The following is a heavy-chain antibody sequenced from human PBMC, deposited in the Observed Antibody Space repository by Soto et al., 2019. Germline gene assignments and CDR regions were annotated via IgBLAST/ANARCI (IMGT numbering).Heavy chain of an antibody. Sequence: PGESLKISCKGSGYSFTSYWIGWVRQMPGKGLEWMGIIYPGDSDARYRPSFQGQVTIPVDKSISTAYLQWSSLKASDTAMYYCSRRGYCSGGSCFSAAFDIWGQGTMVTVSS. D-gene: IGHD2-15*01. CDR2: IYPGDSDA. CDR3: SRRGYCSGGSCFSAAFDI. V-gene: IGHV5-51*01. CDR1: GYSFTSYW. J-gene: IGHJ3*02.